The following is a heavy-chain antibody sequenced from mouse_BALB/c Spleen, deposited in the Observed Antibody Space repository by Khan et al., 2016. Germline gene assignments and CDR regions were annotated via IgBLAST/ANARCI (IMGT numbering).Heavy chain of an antibody. Sequence: EVQLQESGPGLVKPSQSLSLTCTVTGYSITSDYAWNWLRPFPGNKLEWIDYITSSGSTTYNPSLKSRISISRDTSKNQFFLQLNSVNAEDTATYYCARDYYGISYFDYWGQGTTLTVSS. CDR1: GYSITSDYA. CDR3: ARDYYGISYFDY. CDR2: ITSSGST. V-gene: IGHV3-2*02. J-gene: IGHJ2*01. D-gene: IGHD1-1*01.